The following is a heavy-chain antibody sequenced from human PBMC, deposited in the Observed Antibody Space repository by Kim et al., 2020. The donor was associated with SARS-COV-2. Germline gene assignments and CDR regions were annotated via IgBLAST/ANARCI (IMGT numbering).Heavy chain of an antibody. Sequence: GGSLRLSCAASGFTFGNSAMSWVRQVPGKGLEWVSGIFGSGSGTYYADSVKGRFTISRDNSQSTVYLQLNNLRADDTAVYYCARHLHVTNVTFYGYFDLWGRGTLVTVSS. V-gene: IGHV3-23*01. CDR1: GFTFGNSA. CDR2: IFGSGSGT. J-gene: IGHJ2*01. D-gene: IGHD2-21*02. CDR3: ARHLHVTNVTFYGYFDL.